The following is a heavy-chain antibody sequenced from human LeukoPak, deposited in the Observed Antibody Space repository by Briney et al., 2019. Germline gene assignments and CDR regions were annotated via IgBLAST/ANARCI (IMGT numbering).Heavy chain of an antibody. CDR1: GYTFTSYD. V-gene: IGHV1-8*01. D-gene: IGHD3-22*01. CDR2: MNPNSGNT. CDR3: AGGGLPYYYDSSGYRNWFDP. J-gene: IGHJ5*02. Sequence: ASVKVSCKASGYTFTSYDINWVRQATGQGLEWMGWMNPNSGNTGYAQKFQGRVTMTRNTSISTAYMELSSLRSEDTAVYYCAGGGLPYYYDSSGYRNWFDPWGQGTLVTVSS.